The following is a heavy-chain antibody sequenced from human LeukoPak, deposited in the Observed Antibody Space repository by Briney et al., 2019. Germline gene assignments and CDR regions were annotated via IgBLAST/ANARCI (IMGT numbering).Heavy chain of an antibody. CDR1: GFPLSSFV. D-gene: IGHD3-22*01. Sequence: PRGSPFLLGAASGFPLSSFVLSWVRQAPGKGLEWVSTISGFSGNTYYADSVKGRFTISRDNSKNTLYLQMNSLRAEDTAVYYCAKRPSYDGSRLYYFDRWRQRALVTVSS. V-gene: IGHV3-23*01. CDR2: ISGFSGNT. CDR3: AKRPSYDGSRLYYFDR. J-gene: IGHJ4*02.